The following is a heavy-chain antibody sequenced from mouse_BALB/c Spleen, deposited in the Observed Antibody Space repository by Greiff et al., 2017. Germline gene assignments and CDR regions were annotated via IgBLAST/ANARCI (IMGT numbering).Heavy chain of an antibody. V-gene: IGHV1-54*01. D-gene: IGHD2-14*01. J-gene: IGHJ4*01. Sequence: QVQLKESGAELVRPGTSVKVSCKASGYAFTNYLIEWVKQRPGQGLEWIGVINPGSGGTNYNEKFKGKATLTADKSSSTAYMQLSSLTSDDSAVYFCARGEVPHYYAMDYWGQGTSVTVSS. CDR3: ARGEVPHYYAMDY. CDR2: INPGSGGT. CDR1: GYAFTNYL.